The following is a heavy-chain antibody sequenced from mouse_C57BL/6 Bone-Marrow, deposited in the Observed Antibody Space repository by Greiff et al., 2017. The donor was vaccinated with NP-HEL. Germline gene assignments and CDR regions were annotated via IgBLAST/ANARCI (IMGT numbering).Heavy chain of an antibody. CDR3: ARVYYGSVDY. D-gene: IGHD1-1*01. CDR2: ISYDGSN. CDR1: GYSITSGYY. Sequence: EVQLQESGPGLVKPSQSLSLTCSVTGYSITSGYYWNWIRQFPGNKLEWMGYISYDGSNNYNPSLKNRISITRDTSKNQFFLKLNSVTTEDTATYYCARVYYGSVDYWGQGTTLTVSS. V-gene: IGHV3-6*01. J-gene: IGHJ2*01.